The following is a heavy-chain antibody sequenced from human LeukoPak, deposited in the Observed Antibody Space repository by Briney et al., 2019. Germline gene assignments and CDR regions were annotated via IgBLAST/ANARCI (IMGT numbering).Heavy chain of an antibody. V-gene: IGHV3-7*03. D-gene: IGHD4-11*01. CDR2: IKQDGSEK. CDR3: ARGTVNFDN. Sequence: PGGSLRLSCAVSGFTSSSYWMSWVRQAPGKGLEWVANIKQDGSEKYYVDSVKGRFTISRDNAKNSLYLQMNSLRAEDTAVYYCARGTVNFDNWSQGTLVTVSS. J-gene: IGHJ4*02. CDR1: GFTSSSYW.